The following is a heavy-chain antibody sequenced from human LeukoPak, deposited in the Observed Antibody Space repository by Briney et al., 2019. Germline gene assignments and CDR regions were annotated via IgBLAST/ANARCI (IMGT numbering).Heavy chain of an antibody. CDR2: IIPIFGTA. CDR3: ARDFGAINDYGARGY. V-gene: IGHV1-69*05. Sequence: ASVKVSCKASGGTFSSYAISWVRQAPGQGLEWMGGIIPIFGTANYAQKFQGRVTITKDESTSTAYMELSSLRSEDTAVYYCARDFGAINDYGARGYWGQGTLVTVSS. D-gene: IGHD4-17*01. CDR1: GGTFSSYA. J-gene: IGHJ4*02.